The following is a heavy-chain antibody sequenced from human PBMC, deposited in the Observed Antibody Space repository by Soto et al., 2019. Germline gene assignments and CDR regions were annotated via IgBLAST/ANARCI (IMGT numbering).Heavy chain of an antibody. CDR3: ARAGWDFWSGSKYYYYYGMDV. J-gene: IGHJ6*02. V-gene: IGHV1-2*04. CDR1: GYTFTGYY. Sequence: GASVKVSCKASGYTFTGYYMHWVRQAPGQGLEWMGWINPNSGGTNYAQKFQGWVTMTRDTSISTAYMELSRLRSDDTAVYYCARAGWDFWSGSKYYYYYGMDVWGQGTTVTVSS. CDR2: INPNSGGT. D-gene: IGHD3-3*01.